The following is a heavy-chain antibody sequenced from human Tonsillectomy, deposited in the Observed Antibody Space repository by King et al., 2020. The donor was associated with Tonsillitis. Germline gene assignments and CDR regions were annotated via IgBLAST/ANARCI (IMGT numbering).Heavy chain of an antibody. V-gene: IGHV3-74*01. D-gene: IGHD3-10*01. J-gene: IGHJ4*02. Sequence: VQLVESGGGSVQPGGSLRLSCAASGFTFSNYWMHWGRHAAGKVLEWVSRINSDGASKDYADSVKGRFTISRDNAKNTLYLQMNNLRVEDTAMYDCARDRSYGFFDYWGQGTLVSVSS. CDR2: INSDGASK. CDR1: GFTFSNYW. CDR3: ARDRSYGFFDY.